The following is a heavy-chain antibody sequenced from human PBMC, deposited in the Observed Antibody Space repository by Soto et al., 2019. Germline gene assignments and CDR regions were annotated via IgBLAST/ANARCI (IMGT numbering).Heavy chain of an antibody. D-gene: IGHD5-18*01. Sequence: GGSLRLSCAASGFTFSSYSMNWVRQAPGKGLEWVSSISSSSSYIYYADSVKGRFTISRDNAKNSLYLQMNSLRAEDTAVYYCARDRVGYSYGQFDYWGQGTLVTVSS. CDR3: ARDRVGYSYGQFDY. V-gene: IGHV3-21*01. CDR2: ISSSSSYI. CDR1: GFTFSSYS. J-gene: IGHJ4*02.